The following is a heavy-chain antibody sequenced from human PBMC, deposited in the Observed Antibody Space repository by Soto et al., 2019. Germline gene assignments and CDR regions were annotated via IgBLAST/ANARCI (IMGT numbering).Heavy chain of an antibody. CDR3: SKVRSGLFDY. J-gene: IGHJ4*02. CDR1: GFTFSSYA. D-gene: IGHD3-10*01. V-gene: IGHV3-23*01. Sequence: EVQLLESGGGLVQPGGSLRLSCAASGFTFSSYAMSWVRQAPGKGLEWVSGISGSGGSTNYEDSVKGRFTISRDNPKNVLYLLLTSLRVEDTAVCCCSKVRSGLFDYCGQGTLVVV. CDR2: ISGSGGST.